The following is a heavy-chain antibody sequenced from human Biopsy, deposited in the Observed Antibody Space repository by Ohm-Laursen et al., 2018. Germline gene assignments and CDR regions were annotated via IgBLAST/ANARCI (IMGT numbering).Heavy chain of an antibody. CDR1: GYTFTSYD. J-gene: IGHJ5*02. CDR2: LNPVSGNS. Sequence: ASVKVSCKASGYTFTSYDITWVRQASGQGPEWIGGLNPVSGNSNFGQKFRGRVTVTSDTSISTAYMELRGLTSDDTATYYCGRAVRNQLLTDPWGQGTLVTVTS. D-gene: IGHD1-7*01. CDR3: GRAVRNQLLTDP. V-gene: IGHV1-8*01.